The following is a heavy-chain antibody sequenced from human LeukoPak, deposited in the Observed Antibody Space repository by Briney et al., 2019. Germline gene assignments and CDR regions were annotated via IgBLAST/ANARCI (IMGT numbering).Heavy chain of an antibody. V-gene: IGHV1-18*01. CDR1: GYTFNNYY. Sequence: ASVKVSCMASGYTFNNYYITWVRQAPGQGGEWMGWISVYNGNTNYVQKFQGRVTMTTDTSTSTAYMELRSLRSDDTAMYYCARSYCSGRSCYYFDHWGQGTPVTVSS. CDR2: ISVYNGNT. D-gene: IGHD2-15*01. CDR3: ARSYCSGRSCYYFDH. J-gene: IGHJ4*02.